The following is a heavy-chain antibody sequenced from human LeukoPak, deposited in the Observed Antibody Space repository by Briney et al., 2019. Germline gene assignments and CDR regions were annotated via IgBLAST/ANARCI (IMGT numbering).Heavy chain of an antibody. J-gene: IGHJ5*02. CDR2: ISNRGYTI. CDR1: GFTFDDYA. D-gene: IGHD6-19*01. CDR3: ARELAVGGTWFDP. Sequence: GRSLRLSCAASGFTFDDYAMHWVRQAPGKGLEWVSYISNRGYTIYYADSVKGRFTISRDNAKNTLYLQMNSLRAEDTAVYYCARELAVGGTWFDPWGQGTLVTVSS. V-gene: IGHV3-48*03.